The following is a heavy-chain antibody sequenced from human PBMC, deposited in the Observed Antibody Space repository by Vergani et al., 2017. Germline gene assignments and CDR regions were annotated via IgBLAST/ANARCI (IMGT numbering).Heavy chain of an antibody. J-gene: IGHJ4*02. CDR3: ARDRKYTGYYDHNSGSPNLDY. CDR1: GYTFDNYG. V-gene: IGHV1-18*01. D-gene: IGHD3-22*01. CDR2: ISACNSDT. Sequence: QVQLVQSGAEVKKPGASVKVSCKASGYTFDNYGISWVRQAPGQGLEWMGWISACNSDTKYAQKFQGRVTMTTQTPTSTAYMELRSLRSDDTAVYFCARDRKYTGYYDHNSGSPNLDYWGQGTRVTVSS.